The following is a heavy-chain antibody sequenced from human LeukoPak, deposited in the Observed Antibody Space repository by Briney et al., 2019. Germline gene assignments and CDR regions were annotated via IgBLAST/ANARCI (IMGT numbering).Heavy chain of an antibody. CDR2: INHSGNT. Sequence: PSETLSLICAVYGGSFSGYYWSWIRQPPGKGLEWIGEINHSGNTNYNPSLKSRVTISVDTSKNQFSLKLSSVTAADTAVYYCARREALVPAALMDVWGKGTTVTVSS. V-gene: IGHV4-34*01. D-gene: IGHD2-2*01. CDR1: GGSFSGYY. CDR3: ARREALVPAALMDV. J-gene: IGHJ6*03.